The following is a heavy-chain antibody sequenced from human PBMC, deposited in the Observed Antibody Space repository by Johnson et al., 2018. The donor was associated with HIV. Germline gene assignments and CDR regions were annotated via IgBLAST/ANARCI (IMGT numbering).Heavy chain of an antibody. CDR3: GSLGDGHQKGAFEI. D-gene: IGHD3-16*01. J-gene: IGHJ3*02. Sequence: QVQLVESGGGVVQPERSLRLSCAASGFTFSSSGMLWVRQAPGKGLEWVAVIWYDGTNEYSADSVKGRFTISRDNAKRSLFLQMNSLRVEDTAVYFCGSLGDGHQKGAFEIWGHGTMVTVSS. CDR1: GFTFSSSG. CDR2: IWYDGTNE. V-gene: IGHV3-33*03.